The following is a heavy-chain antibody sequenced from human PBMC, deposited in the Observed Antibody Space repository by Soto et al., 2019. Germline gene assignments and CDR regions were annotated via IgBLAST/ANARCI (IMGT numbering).Heavy chain of an antibody. Sequence: EVQLVESGGGLVQPGGSLRLSCAASGFTFSSYWMSWVRQAPGKGLEWVANIKQEGSEKYYVDSVKGRFTISRENAKNLLYLQMNSLRAEDTAVYYCARTCIAAAGIPSYYFDFWGQGTLVTGSS. D-gene: IGHD6-13*01. V-gene: IGHV3-7*01. CDR2: IKQEGSEK. CDR1: GFTFSSYW. CDR3: ARTCIAAAGIPSYYFDF. J-gene: IGHJ4*03.